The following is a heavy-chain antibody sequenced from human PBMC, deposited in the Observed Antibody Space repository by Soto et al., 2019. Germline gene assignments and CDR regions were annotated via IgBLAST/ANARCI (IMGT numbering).Heavy chain of an antibody. J-gene: IGHJ6*02. D-gene: IGHD1-7*01. Sequence: GGSLRLSCAASGFIFSSYDMHWVRQAPGKGLEWVAVISDDGNTKSYADSVKGRFTIARDSSNNTLSLQMKSLRTEDTAVYYCAKWARTTRTTNRGMDVWGQGTTVTVSS. V-gene: IGHV3-30-3*01. CDR3: AKWARTTRTTNRGMDV. CDR1: GFIFSSYD. CDR2: ISDDGNTK.